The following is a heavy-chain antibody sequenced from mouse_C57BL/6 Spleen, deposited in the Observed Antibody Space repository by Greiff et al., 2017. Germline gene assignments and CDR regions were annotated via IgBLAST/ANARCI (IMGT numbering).Heavy chain of an antibody. CDR2: INPSNDGT. CDR3: ARDYGSSWFAY. Sequence: QVQLQQPGTELVKPGASVTLSCKASGYTFTSYWLHWVKQSPGQGLEWIGNINPSNDGTNYNEKFKGKATLTVDKSSSTAYMQLSSLTSEDSAVYYCARDYGSSWFAYWGQGTLVTVSA. CDR1: GYTFTSYW. D-gene: IGHD1-1*01. J-gene: IGHJ3*01. V-gene: IGHV1-53*01.